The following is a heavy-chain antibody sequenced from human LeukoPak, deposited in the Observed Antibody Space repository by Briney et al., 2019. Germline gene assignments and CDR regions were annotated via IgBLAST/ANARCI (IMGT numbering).Heavy chain of an antibody. J-gene: IGHJ4*02. Sequence: GRSLRLSCAASGFTFSSYGMHWVRQAPGKGLEWVAVISYDGSNKYYADSVKGRFTISRDNSKNTLYLQMNSLRAEDTAVYYCAKDTRPSGWYYWGQGTLVTVSS. D-gene: IGHD6-19*01. CDR2: ISYDGSNK. CDR1: GFTFSSYG. V-gene: IGHV3-30*18. CDR3: AKDTRPSGWYY.